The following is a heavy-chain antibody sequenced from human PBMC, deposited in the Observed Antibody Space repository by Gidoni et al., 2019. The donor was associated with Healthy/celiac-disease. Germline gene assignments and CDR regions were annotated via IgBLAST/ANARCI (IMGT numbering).Heavy chain of an antibody. J-gene: IGHJ4*02. D-gene: IGHD2-2*01. Sequence: QVQLQQWGAGLLKPSETLSLTCAVYGGSFSGYYWGWIRQPPGKGLEWIGEINHSGSTNYNPSLKGRVPISVDTSKNQFSLKLSSVTAADTAVYYCARGGGDIVVVPAAIYFDYWGQGTLVTVSS. CDR3: ARGGGDIVVVPAAIYFDY. V-gene: IGHV4-34*01. CDR1: GGSFSGYY. CDR2: INHSGST.